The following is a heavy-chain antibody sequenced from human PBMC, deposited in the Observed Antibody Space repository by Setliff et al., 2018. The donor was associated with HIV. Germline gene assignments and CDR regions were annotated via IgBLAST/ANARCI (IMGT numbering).Heavy chain of an antibody. CDR2: IYTSGST. Sequence: KASETLSLTCTVSGGSISSGNYFWNWIRQPAGKGLEWIGRIYTSGSTHYNPSLESRVTMSVDTSKNQFSLKLSSVTAADTAVYYCARGTGYYYDSSGSNCFDPWGQGTLVTVSS. CDR3: ARGTGYYYDSSGSNCFDP. J-gene: IGHJ5*02. V-gene: IGHV4-61*02. CDR1: GGSISSGNYF. D-gene: IGHD3-22*01.